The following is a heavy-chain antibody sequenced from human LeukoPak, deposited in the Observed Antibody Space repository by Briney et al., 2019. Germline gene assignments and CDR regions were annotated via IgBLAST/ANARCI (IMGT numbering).Heavy chain of an antibody. D-gene: IGHD3-10*01. V-gene: IGHV4-61*01. J-gene: IGHJ4*02. CDR2: IYYSGST. CDR1: GGSISSSSYY. CDR3: ARVVRPTYYYGSGSFDY. Sequence: ASETLSLTXTVSGGSISSSSYYWSWIRQPPGKGLEWIGYIYYSGSTNYNPSLKSRVTISVDTSKNQFSLKLSSVTAADTAVYYCARVVRPTYYYGSGSFDYWGQGTLVTVSS.